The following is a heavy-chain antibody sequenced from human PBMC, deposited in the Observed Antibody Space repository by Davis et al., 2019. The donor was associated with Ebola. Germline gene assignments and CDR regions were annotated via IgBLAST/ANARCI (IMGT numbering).Heavy chain of an antibody. V-gene: IGHV6-1*01. CDR2: TYYASKWYS. CDR3: ARGWLRGGMDV. CDR1: GDGVSVSSGG. J-gene: IGHJ6*04. Sequence: HSQTPSLTCAIPGDGVSVSSGGWNWIRQSPSRGLEWRGRTYYASKWYSDYAVSVKSRITISPDTSKNQFSLQLNSVTPEDTALYYCARGWLRGGMDVWGEGTTVTVSS. D-gene: IGHD5-18*01.